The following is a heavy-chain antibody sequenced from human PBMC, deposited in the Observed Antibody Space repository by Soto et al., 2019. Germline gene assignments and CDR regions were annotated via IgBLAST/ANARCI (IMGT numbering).Heavy chain of an antibody. CDR2: IESGGST. J-gene: IGHJ6*02. D-gene: IGHD2-15*01. CDR3: AKDLGPLRLLNYYFYGLDV. Sequence: GGSLRLSCEASGFTFSSYTMNWVRRAPGMGLEWVAVIESGGSTHYADSVKGRFTISRDIPKSMIYLQLHTLRAEDTAVYYCAKDLGPLRLLNYYFYGLDVWGQGTTVTVSS. V-gene: IGHV3-23*01. CDR1: GFTFSSYT.